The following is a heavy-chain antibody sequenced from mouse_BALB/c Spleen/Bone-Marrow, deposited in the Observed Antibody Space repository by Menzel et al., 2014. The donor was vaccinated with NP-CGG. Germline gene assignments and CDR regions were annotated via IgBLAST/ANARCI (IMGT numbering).Heavy chain of an antibody. CDR2: IDPANGNT. J-gene: IGHJ4*01. CDR3: ARWEYYAMDY. D-gene: IGHD4-1*01. Sequence: EVKLVEPGAELVKPGASVKLSCTASGFNIKDTYMHWVKQRPEQGLEWIGRIDPANGNTKYDPKFQGKATITADTSSNTAYLQLSSLTSEDTAVYYCARWEYYAMDYWGQGTSVTVSP. V-gene: IGHV14-3*02. CDR1: GFNIKDTY.